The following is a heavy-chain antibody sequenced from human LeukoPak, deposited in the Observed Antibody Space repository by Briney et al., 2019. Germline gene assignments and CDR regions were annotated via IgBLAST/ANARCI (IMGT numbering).Heavy chain of an antibody. J-gene: IGHJ4*02. CDR3: ARDGAAAGNAHYFDY. V-gene: IGHV1-46*02. Sequence: ASVKVSCKASGYTFNSSYMHWVRQAPGQGLEWMGIINPSDDSTRYAQKFQGRVTITADESTSTAYMELSSLRSEDTAVYYCARDGAAAGNAHYFDYWGQGTLVTVSS. CDR1: GYTFNSSY. CDR2: INPSDDST. D-gene: IGHD6-13*01.